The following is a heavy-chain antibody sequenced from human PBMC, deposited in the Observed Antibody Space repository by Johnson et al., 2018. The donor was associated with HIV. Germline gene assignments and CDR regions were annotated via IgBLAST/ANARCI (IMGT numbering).Heavy chain of an antibody. V-gene: IGHV3-11*01. J-gene: IGHJ3*02. D-gene: IGHD1-26*01. CDR3: AKVHSGQLVGYAFDI. CDR2: ISSRGSTI. CDR1: GFTFSDYY. Sequence: QVQLVESGGGLVKPGGSLILSCAASGFTFSDYYMSWIRQAPGKGLEWVSYISSRGSTIYYADSVKGRFTISRDNAKNSLYLQMNSLRAEDTALYYCAKVHSGQLVGYAFDIWGQGTMVTVSS.